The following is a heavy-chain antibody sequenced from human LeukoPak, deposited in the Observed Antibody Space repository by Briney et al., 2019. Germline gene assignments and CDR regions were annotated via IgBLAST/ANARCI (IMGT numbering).Heavy chain of an antibody. Sequence: GGSLRLSCAASGFTLSSYSMNLVRQAPGKGLEWVSSISSSSSYIYYADSVKGRFTISRDNAKNSLYLQMNSLRAEDTAVYYCARSAENNWFDPWGQGTLVTVSS. J-gene: IGHJ5*02. CDR1: GFTLSSYS. V-gene: IGHV3-21*01. CDR2: ISSSSSYI. CDR3: ARSAENNWFDP.